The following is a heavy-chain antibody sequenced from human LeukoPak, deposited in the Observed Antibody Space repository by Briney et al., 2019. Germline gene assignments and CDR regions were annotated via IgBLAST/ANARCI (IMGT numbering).Heavy chain of an antibody. J-gene: IGHJ4*02. CDR2: ISATSSYI. CDR3: ATNDYLGY. Sequence: GGSLRLSCAASGFTFSTYGMNWVRQAPGKGLEWVSSISATSSYIYYADSVKGRFTISRDNAKNSLFLQMNSLRAEDTAVYYCATNDYLGYWGQGTLVTVSS. CDR1: GFTFSTYG. V-gene: IGHV3-21*01.